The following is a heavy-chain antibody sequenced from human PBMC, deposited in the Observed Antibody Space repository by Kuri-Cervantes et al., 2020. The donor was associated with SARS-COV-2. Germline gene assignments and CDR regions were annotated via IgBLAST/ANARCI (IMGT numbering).Heavy chain of an antibody. V-gene: IGHV1-8*01. D-gene: IGHD6-19*01. CDR3: ARTYWSSSGWYNWFDP. J-gene: IGHJ5*02. CDR1: GYTFTSYD. CDR2: MNPNSGNT. Sequence: ASVKVSCKASGYTFTSYDINWVRQATGQGLEWMGWMNPNSGNTGYAQKFQGRLTMTRNTSISTAYMELSSLRSEDTAVYYCARTYWSSSGWYNWFDPWGQGTLVTVSS.